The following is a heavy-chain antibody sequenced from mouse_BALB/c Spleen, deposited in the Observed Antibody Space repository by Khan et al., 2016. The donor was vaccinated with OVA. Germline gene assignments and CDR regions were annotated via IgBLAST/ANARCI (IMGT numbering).Heavy chain of an antibody. CDR3: LRSLYYCGRAYEGFAD. J-gene: IGHJ3*01. V-gene: IGHV1S136*01. Sequence: VQLQQSGPELVKPGASVKMSCKASGYTFSSYVMHWVKQKPGQGLEWIGYISPNSDGSKYNEKFRGKATLTSDKSSSTAYMELSSLPSEDSAVYYCLRSLYYCGRAYEGFADWGQGTLVTVSA. CDR2: ISPNSDGS. D-gene: IGHD1-1*01. CDR1: GYTFSSYV.